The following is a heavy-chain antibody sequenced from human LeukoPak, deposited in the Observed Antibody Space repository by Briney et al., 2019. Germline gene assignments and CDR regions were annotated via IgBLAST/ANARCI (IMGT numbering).Heavy chain of an antibody. Sequence: GASVNVSCKASGGTFSSYASSGVRQAPGQGREWRGGIIPIFGTANYAQKFQGRVTITTDESTSTAYMELSSLRSEDTAVYYCARADSWSGYYMAPAYFDYWGQGTLVTVSS. J-gene: IGHJ4*02. CDR1: GGTFSSYA. V-gene: IGHV1-69*05. D-gene: IGHD3-3*01. CDR3: ARADSWSGYYMAPAYFDY. CDR2: IIPIFGTA.